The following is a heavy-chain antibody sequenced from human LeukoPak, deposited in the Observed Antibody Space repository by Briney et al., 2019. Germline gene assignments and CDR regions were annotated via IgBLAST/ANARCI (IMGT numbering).Heavy chain of an antibody. CDR2: IYYSGST. J-gene: IGHJ4*02. CDR1: GGSISSSNYY. Sequence: SETLSLTCSVSGGSISSSNYYWGWIRQPPGEGLEWIATIYYSGSTYYNPSLKSRVTIFIDTSKNQFSLKLSSVTAADTAVYYCARGGSYAGYFDYWGQGTLVTVSS. CDR3: ARGGSYAGYFDY. D-gene: IGHD1-26*01. V-gene: IGHV4-39*07.